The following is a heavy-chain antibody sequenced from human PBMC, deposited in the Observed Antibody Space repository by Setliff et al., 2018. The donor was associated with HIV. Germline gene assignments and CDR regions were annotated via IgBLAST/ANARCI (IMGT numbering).Heavy chain of an antibody. D-gene: IGHD6-13*01. CDR2: IYPEDSNI. J-gene: IGHJ3*02. CDR1: DYTFTTYW. CDR3: ARRDGRSMNAFEI. V-gene: IGHV5-51*01. Sequence: GESLKISCKAVDYTFTTYWIGWVRQMPGEGLEWMGIIYPEDSNIKYNPSFQNQVTISANKSISTAYLQVHNLKASDTATYYCARRDGRSMNAFEIWGPGTMVTVSS.